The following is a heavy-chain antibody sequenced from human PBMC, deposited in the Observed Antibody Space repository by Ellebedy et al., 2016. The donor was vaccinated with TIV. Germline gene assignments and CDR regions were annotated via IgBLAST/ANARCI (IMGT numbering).Heavy chain of an antibody. V-gene: IGHV3-53*01. Sequence: GESLKISXAASSAFIVSHEYMNWVRQAPGKGLEWISLIFSGGGIQYADSVKGLFTISRDHSKNTLYLQMNSLRVDDTAVYYCASNADQGYWGQGTLVTVSS. CDR2: IFSGGGI. J-gene: IGHJ4*02. CDR1: SAFIVSHEY. CDR3: ASNADQGY.